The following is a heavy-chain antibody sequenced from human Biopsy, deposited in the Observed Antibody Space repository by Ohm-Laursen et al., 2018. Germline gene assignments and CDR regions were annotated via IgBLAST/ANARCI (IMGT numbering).Heavy chain of an antibody. CDR2: ISSSSDNI. D-gene: IGHD1-1*01. V-gene: IGHV3-21*04. J-gene: IGHJ3*02. CDR1: GVTLSSYS. Sequence: SLRLSCTASGVTLSSYSMNWVRQTPGKGLEWVSTISSSSDNIYYVDSVKGRFTVSRDNSQNSLYLQMNSLRAEDTAIYYCAKGRVVNSGSLDIWGHGTIVTVSS. CDR3: AKGRVVNSGSLDI.